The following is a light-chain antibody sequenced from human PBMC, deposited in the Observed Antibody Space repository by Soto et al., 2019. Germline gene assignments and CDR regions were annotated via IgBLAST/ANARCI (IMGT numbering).Light chain of an antibody. CDR3: SSYTSSTTSS. CDR2: DVS. V-gene: IGLV2-14*03. CDR1: SSDVGGYNY. Sequence: QSALTQPASVSGSPGQSITNSCTGTSSDVGGYNYVSWYQQHPGKAPKLMIYDVSNRPSGVSNRFSGSKSGNTASLTISGLQAEDEADYYCSSYTSSTTSSFGTGTKVTVL. J-gene: IGLJ1*01.